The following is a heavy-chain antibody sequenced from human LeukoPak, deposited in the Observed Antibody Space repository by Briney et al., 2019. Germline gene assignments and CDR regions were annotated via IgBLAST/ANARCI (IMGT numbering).Heavy chain of an antibody. CDR3: ANTRDMAVAGKIDY. V-gene: IGHV3-23*01. J-gene: IGHJ4*02. CDR2: ISGSGGST. Sequence: GGSLGLSCAASGFTFSSYAMSWVRQAPGKGLEWVSAISGSGGSTYYADSVKGRFTISRDNSKNTLYLQMNSLRAEDTAVYYCANTRDMAVAGKIDYWGQGTLVTVSS. D-gene: IGHD6-19*01. CDR1: GFTFSSYA.